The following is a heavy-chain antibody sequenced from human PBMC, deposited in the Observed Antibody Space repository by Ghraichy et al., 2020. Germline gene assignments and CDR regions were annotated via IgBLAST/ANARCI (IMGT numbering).Heavy chain of an antibody. CDR3: ARGFSPIFPRNSRLRGATFP. D-gene: IGHD3-9*01. Sequence: SETLSLTCAVYGGSFSGYYWSWIRQPPGKGLEWIGEINHSGSTNYNPSLKSRVTISVDTSKNQFSLKLSSVTAADTAVYYCARGFSPIFPRNSRLRGATFPWGQGTLVTVSS. CDR2: INHSGST. J-gene: IGHJ5*02. CDR1: GGSFSGYY. V-gene: IGHV4-34*01.